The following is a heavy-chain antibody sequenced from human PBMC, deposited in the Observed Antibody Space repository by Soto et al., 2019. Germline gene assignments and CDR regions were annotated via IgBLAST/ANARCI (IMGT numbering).Heavy chain of an antibody. CDR2: ISYDGSNK. J-gene: IGHJ4*02. V-gene: IGHV3-30*18. Sequence: GGSLRLSCAASGFTFSSYGMHWVRQAPGKGLEWVAVISYDGSNKYYADSVKGRFTISRDNSKNTLYLQMNSLRAEDTAVYYCAKEEGYCSGGSCKYFDDWGQGTLVTGS. CDR3: AKEEGYCSGGSCKYFDD. D-gene: IGHD2-15*01. CDR1: GFTFSSYG.